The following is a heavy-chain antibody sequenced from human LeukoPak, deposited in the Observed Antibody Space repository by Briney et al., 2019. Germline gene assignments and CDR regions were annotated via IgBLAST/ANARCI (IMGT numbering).Heavy chain of an antibody. D-gene: IGHD3-10*01. Sequence: ASVKVSCKASGYTFTSYYMHWVRQAPGQGLEWMGWINTNTGNPTYAQGFTGRFVFSLDTSVSTAYLQISSLKAEDTAVYYCARDRGTLWFGELLDYYGMDVWGQGTTVTVSS. CDR1: GYTFTSYY. J-gene: IGHJ6*02. CDR2: INTNTGNP. V-gene: IGHV7-4-1*02. CDR3: ARDRGTLWFGELLDYYGMDV.